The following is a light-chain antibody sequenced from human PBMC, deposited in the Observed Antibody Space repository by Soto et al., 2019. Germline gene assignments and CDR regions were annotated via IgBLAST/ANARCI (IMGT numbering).Light chain of an antibody. Sequence: EIVMTQSPATLSVSPGERATLSYRASQSISSKLGRYQQRPGQAPRLLIYGASTRATGIPARFSGSGSGTEFTLTISSLQSEDSAVYYCQQYNSWTTITFGQGTRLEIK. J-gene: IGKJ5*01. CDR3: QQYNSWTTIT. V-gene: IGKV3-15*01. CDR2: GAS. CDR1: QSISSK.